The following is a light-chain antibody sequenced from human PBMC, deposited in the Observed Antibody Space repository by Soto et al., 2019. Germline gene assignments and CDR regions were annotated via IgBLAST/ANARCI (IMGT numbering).Light chain of an antibody. J-gene: IGLJ3*02. CDR1: SGHSSFA. V-gene: IGLV4-69*01. CDR3: QTWGAGIRV. CDR2: INSDGSH. Sequence: QSVLTQSPSASASLGASVKLTCTLSSGHSSFAIAWHQQQPESGPRFLMKINSDGSHTKGDGIPDRFSGSSFGSERYLTISSLQSEDEADYYCQTWGAGIRVFGGGTKLTVL.